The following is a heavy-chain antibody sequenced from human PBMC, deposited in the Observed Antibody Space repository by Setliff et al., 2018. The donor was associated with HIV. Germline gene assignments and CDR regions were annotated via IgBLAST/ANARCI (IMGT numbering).Heavy chain of an antibody. CDR2: ISAYNGNT. J-gene: IGHJ6*03. V-gene: IGHV1-18*01. Sequence: AASVKVSCKASGYTFTSYGISWVRQAPGQGLEWMGWISAYNGNTNYAQKLQGRVTMTTDTSTSTAYMELRSLRFDDTAMYYCVRGVQSPPHYSYYYMDVWGEGTMVTVS. CDR1: GYTFTSYG. CDR3: VRGVQSPPHYSYYYMDV. D-gene: IGHD3-3*01.